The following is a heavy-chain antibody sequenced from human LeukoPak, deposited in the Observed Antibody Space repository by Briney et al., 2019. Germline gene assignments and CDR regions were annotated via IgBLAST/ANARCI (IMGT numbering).Heavy chain of an antibody. D-gene: IGHD3-10*01. CDR1: GFTFSSYD. J-gene: IGHJ5*02. CDR3: AKSNVIRGFVVEEGFDP. Sequence: QTGGSLRLSCAASGFTFSSYDMHWVRQAPGLGPEWVAVIPYDGGDKYYADSVKGRFTISRDNSKNTLYLQMNGLRAEDTALYSCAKSNVIRGFVVEEGFDPWGQGTLVTVS. V-gene: IGHV3-30*18. CDR2: IPYDGGDK.